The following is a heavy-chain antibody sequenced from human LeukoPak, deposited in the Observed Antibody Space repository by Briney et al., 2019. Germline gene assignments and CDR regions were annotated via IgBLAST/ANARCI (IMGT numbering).Heavy chain of an antibody. CDR1: GFTFSTYS. CDR2: IKQDGSET. D-gene: IGHD5-24*01. V-gene: IGHV3-7*04. Sequence: PGGSLSLSCAASGFTFSTYSMSWLRQAPGKGLEWVGNIKQDGSETKSVDSVKGRFTISRDNAKNSLYLQLNSLRAEDTAVYYCARGDGYYYNFDDWGQGTLVTVSS. J-gene: IGHJ4*02. CDR3: ARGDGYYYNFDD.